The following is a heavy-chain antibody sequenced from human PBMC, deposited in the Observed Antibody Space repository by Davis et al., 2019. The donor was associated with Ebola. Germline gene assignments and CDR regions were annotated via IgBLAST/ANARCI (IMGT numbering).Heavy chain of an antibody. CDR1: GGARSSSSYY. Sequence: GSLRLSCTVSGGARSSSSYYWSWIRPPPGKGLVWIGSIYYSGSPYYNPSLKNRVTISVDTSKNQFSLKLSPVTAADTAVYYCARQRGIVVVPAAISWYYGMDVWGQGTTVTVSS. V-gene: IGHV4-39*01. J-gene: IGHJ6*02. D-gene: IGHD2-2*01. CDR3: ARQRGIVVVPAAISWYYGMDV. CDR2: IYYSGSP.